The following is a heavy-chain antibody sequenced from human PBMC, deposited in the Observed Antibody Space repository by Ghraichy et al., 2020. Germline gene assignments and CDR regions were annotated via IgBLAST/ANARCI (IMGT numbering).Heavy chain of an antibody. CDR2: IKQDGSEK. J-gene: IGHJ6*02. CDR3: ARVKGYSYGYLYYYYGMDV. V-gene: IGHV3-7*03. D-gene: IGHD5-18*01. CDR1: GFTFSSYW. Sequence: GGSLRLSCAASGFTFSSYWMSWVRQAPGKGLEWVANIKQDGSEKYYVDSVKGRFTISRDNAKNSLYLQMNSLRAEDTAVYYCARVKGYSYGYLYYYYGMDVWGQGTTVTVSS.